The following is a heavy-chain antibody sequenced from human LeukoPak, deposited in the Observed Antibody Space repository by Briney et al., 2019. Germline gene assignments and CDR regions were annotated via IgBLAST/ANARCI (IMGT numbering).Heavy chain of an antibody. CDR3: ARNAVVVVPSYYYYYMDV. Sequence: GASVKVSCKASGYTFTSLYMHWVRQAPGQGLEWMGIINPSGGRASYAQKFQGRVTMTRDTSMSTVYMELSSLRSEDTAVYYCARNAVVVVPSYYYYYMDVWGKGTTVTISS. V-gene: IGHV1-46*01. CDR2: INPSGGRA. D-gene: IGHD2-15*01. CDR1: GYTFTSLY. J-gene: IGHJ6*03.